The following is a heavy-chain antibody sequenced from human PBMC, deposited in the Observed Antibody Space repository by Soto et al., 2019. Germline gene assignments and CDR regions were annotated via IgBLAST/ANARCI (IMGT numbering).Heavy chain of an antibody. CDR3: ARGRKGVPAALGWFDP. CDR1: GYTFTSYD. J-gene: IGHJ5*02. V-gene: IGHV1-8*01. Sequence: ASVKVSCKASGYTFTSYDINWVRQATGQGLEWMGWMNPNSGNTGYAQKFQGRVTMTRNTSISTAYMELSSLRSEDTAVYYCARGRKGVPAALGWFDPWGQGTLVTVSS. CDR2: MNPNSGNT. D-gene: IGHD2-2*01.